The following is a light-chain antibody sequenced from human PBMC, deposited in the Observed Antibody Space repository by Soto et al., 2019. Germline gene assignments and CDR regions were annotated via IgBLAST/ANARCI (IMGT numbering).Light chain of an antibody. V-gene: IGKV1-39*01. CDR2: AAS. CDR3: QQSYSTPPYT. Sequence: DIQMTQSPSSLSASVGDRVTITCRASQSISSYLNWYQQKPGKAPKFLIFAASSLQSWVPSRFSGSGSGTDFTLTISSLQPEDFATYYCQQSYSTPPYTFGQGTKLEIK. CDR1: QSISSY. J-gene: IGKJ2*01.